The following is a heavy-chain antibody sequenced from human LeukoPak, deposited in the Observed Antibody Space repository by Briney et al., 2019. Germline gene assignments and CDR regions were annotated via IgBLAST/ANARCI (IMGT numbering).Heavy chain of an antibody. CDR1: GFTFSSYS. V-gene: IGHV3-21*01. CDR2: ISSSSSYI. CDR3: ARFQGEDRSMVRDYYYYGMDV. D-gene: IGHD3-10*01. Sequence: KTGGSLRLSCAASGFTFSSYSMNWVRQAPGKGLEWVSSISSSSSYIYYADSVKGRFTISRDNAKNSLYLQMNSLRAEDTAVYYCARFQGEDRSMVRDYYYYGMDVWGQGTTVTVSS. J-gene: IGHJ6*02.